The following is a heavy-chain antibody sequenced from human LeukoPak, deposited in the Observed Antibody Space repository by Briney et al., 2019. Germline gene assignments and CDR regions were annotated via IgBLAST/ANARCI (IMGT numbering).Heavy chain of an antibody. CDR2: IYYSGST. V-gene: IGHV4-59*08. CDR3: ARHQSFDY. Sequence: SETLSLTCTVSGGSISGWYWSWIRQPPGKGLEWIGYIYYSGSTNYNPSLKSRVTISIDTSKNQFSLKLTSVTAADTAVYYCARHQSFDYWGQGTLVTVSS. CDR1: GGSISGWY. J-gene: IGHJ4*02.